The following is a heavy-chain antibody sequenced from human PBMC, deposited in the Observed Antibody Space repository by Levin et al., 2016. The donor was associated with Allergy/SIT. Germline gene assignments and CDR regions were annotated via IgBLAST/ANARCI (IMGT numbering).Heavy chain of an antibody. D-gene: IGHD2-15*01. Sequence: SVKVSCKASGGTFSSYAISWVRQAPGQGLEWMGGIIPIFGIANYAQKFQGRVTITADKSTSTAYMELSSLRSEDTAVYYCARPRVRGYCSGGSCYSGDWGQGTLVTVSS. V-gene: IGHV1-69*10. CDR3: ARPRVRGYCSGGSCYSGD. CDR2: IIPIFGIA. J-gene: IGHJ4*02. CDR1: GGTFSSYA.